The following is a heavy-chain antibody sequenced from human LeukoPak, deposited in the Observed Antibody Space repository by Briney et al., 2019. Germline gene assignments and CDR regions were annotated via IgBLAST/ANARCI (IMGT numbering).Heavy chain of an antibody. D-gene: IGHD3-22*01. J-gene: IGHJ4*02. CDR3: AGQHYYDSSGFDY. CDR1: GFTFSIYS. Sequence: PGGSLRLSCAASGFTFSIYSMNWVRQAPGKGLEWVSYISSSGSTIYYADSVKGRFTISRDNAKNSLYLQMNSLRAEDTAVYYCAGQHYYDSSGFDYWGQGTLVTVSS. V-gene: IGHV3-48*04. CDR2: ISSSGSTI.